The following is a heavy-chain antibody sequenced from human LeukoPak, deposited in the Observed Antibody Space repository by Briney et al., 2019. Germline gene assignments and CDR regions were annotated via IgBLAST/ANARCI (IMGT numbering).Heavy chain of an antibody. J-gene: IGHJ4*02. CDR1: GLTISYAW. Sequence: PGGSLRLSCAASGLTISYAWMSWVCQAPGKGLEWVGRIKSKSDGETTDYASPVKGRFTISRDDSKNTLYLQMNSLKSDETAVYYCTTGNCWGQGTLVTVSS. CDR3: TTGNC. V-gene: IGHV3-15*01. CDR2: IKSKSDGETT.